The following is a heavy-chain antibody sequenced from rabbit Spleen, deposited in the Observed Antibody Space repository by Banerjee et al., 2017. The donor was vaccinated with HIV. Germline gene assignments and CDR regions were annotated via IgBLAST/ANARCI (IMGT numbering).Heavy chain of an antibody. J-gene: IGHJ4*01. V-gene: IGHV1S45*01. CDR2: IYSGSSGDT. CDR1: AFSFNANW. CDR3: ARETSSGWGVVSYYFTL. Sequence: QQQLEESGGDLVKPEGSLTLTCTASAFSFNANWICWVRQAPGKGLEWIACIYSGSSGDTYYASWAKGRFTISKTSSTTVTLQMTSLTAADTATYFCARETSSGWGVVSYYFTLWGPGTLVT. D-gene: IGHD4-1*01.